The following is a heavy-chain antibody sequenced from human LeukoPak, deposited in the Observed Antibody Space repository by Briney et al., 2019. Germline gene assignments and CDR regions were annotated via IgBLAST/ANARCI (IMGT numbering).Heavy chain of an antibody. D-gene: IGHD2-15*01. CDR2: MNPNSGNT. J-gene: IGHJ4*02. CDR1: GYTFTSYD. V-gene: IGHV1-8*01. CDR3: ARGPQYCSGGSCYSSLGY. Sequence: ASVKVSCKASGYTFTSYDINWVRQATGQGLEWMGWMNPNSGNTGYAQKFQGRVTMTRNTSISTAYMELRSLRSEDTAVYYCARGPQYCSGGSCYSSLGYWGQGTLVTVSS.